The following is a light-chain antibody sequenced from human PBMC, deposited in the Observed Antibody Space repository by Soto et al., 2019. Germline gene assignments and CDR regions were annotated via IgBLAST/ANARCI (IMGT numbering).Light chain of an antibody. CDR1: QSVSSN. CDR2: DAS. V-gene: IGKV3-11*01. CDR3: QQRSNWLN. Sequence: EIELTQSPATLSLSPGERATLSCRASQSVSSNLAWYQQKPGQAPRLLIYDASNRATGIPARFSGSGSGTDFTLTISSLEPEDSAVYHCQQRSNWLNFGRGPKADIX. J-gene: IGKJ4*01.